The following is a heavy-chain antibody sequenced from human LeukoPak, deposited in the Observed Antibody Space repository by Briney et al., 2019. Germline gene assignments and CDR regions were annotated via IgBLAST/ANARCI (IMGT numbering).Heavy chain of an antibody. CDR1: GFTFNTYG. J-gene: IGHJ4*02. CDR3: VRDSGEIPNTYYYDSSGYLHY. CDR2: IWYDGSNK. Sequence: GRSLRLSCAASGFTFNTYGMHWVRQAPGKGLEWVAVIWYDGSNKYYADSVRGRFTISRDNSKNTLYLQMNSLRAEDTAVYFCVRDSGEIPNTYYYDSSGYLHYWGPGTLVAVSS. V-gene: IGHV3-33*01. D-gene: IGHD3-22*01.